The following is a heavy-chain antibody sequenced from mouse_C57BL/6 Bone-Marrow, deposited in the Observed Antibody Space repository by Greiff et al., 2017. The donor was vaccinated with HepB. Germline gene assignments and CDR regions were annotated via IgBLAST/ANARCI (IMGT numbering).Heavy chain of an antibody. V-gene: IGHV1-52*01. CDR2: IDPSDSET. J-gene: IGHJ2*01. Sequence: QVQLQQPGAELVRPGSSVKLSCKASGYTFTSYWMHWVKQRPIQGLEWIGNIDPSDSETHYNQKFKDKATMTVDKSSSTAYMQLSSLTSEDSAVYYCARDLYYASDYWGQGTTLTVSS. CDR1: GYTFTSYW. CDR3: ARDLYYASDY. D-gene: IGHD1-1*01.